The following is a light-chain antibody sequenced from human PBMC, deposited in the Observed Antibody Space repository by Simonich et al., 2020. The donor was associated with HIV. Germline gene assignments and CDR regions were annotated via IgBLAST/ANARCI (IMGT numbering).Light chain of an antibody. Sequence: FMLTQPHSVSESPGKTVTISCTRSSGSIASNYVQWYQHRPGSAPTTVIYEDNQRPSGVPDRFSGSIDSSSNSASLIISGLKTEDEADYYCQSYDSSNQGVFGGGTKLTVL. V-gene: IGLV6-57*03. J-gene: IGLJ3*02. CDR3: QSYDSSNQGV. CDR1: SGSIASNY. CDR2: EDN.